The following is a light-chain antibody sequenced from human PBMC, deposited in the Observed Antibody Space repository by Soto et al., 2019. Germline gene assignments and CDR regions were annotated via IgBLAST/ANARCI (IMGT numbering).Light chain of an antibody. J-gene: IGKJ1*01. CDR1: QSIDSSY. V-gene: IGKV3-20*01. CDR2: GIF. Sequence: EIVMTQSPATLSLSPGERATLSCRASQSIDSSYLAWYQQKPGQAPRLLIYGIFRRATGIPDRFSASGSGTDFTLTISRLEPEDFAVYYCQQSDTSRTFGQGTKVDIK. CDR3: QQSDTSRT.